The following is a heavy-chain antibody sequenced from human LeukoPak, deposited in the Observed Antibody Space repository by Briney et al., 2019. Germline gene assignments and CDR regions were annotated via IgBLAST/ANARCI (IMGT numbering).Heavy chain of an antibody. V-gene: IGHV4-39*07. D-gene: IGHD2-15*01. Sequence: SETLSVTCSVSGGSLRSDRHNWAWVRQSADKGLEHIGSVDQTGSPYYNPPLKSRVTISVDTSNKQFSLNLTSVTAADTAVYYCARDLGGYPFFMDVWGKGITVTVSS. J-gene: IGHJ6*03. CDR2: VDQTGSP. CDR3: ARDLGGYPFFMDV. CDR1: GGSLRSDRHN.